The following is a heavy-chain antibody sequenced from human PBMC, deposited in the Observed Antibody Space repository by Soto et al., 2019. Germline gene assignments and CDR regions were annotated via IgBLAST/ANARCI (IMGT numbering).Heavy chain of an antibody. CDR3: AKDFPEYYYDSSGYNYGMDV. V-gene: IGHV3-23*01. D-gene: IGHD3-22*01. CDR1: GFTFSSYA. Sequence: PGGSVRLSCAASGFTFSSYAMSWVRQAPGKGLEWVSAISGSGGSTYYADSVKGRFTISRDNSKNTLYLQMNSLRAEDTAVYYCAKDFPEYYYDSSGYNYGMDVWGQGTTVTVSS. CDR2: ISGSGGST. J-gene: IGHJ6*02.